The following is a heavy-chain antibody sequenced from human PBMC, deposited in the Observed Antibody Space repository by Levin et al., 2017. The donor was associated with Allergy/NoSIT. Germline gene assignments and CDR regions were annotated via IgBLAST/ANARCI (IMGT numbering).Heavy chain of an antibody. V-gene: IGHV1-46*01. D-gene: IGHD3-9*01. J-gene: IGHJ4*02. CDR1: GYTFTSFY. CDR2: INPSGGST. CDR3: ARDIPVPPPLDWLLGPDY. Sequence: ASVKVSCKASGYTFTSFYMHWVRQAPGQGLEWMGIINPSGGSTSYAQKFQGRVTMTRDTSTSTVYMELSSLRSEDTAVYYCARDIPVPPPLDWLLGPDYWGQGTLVTVSS.